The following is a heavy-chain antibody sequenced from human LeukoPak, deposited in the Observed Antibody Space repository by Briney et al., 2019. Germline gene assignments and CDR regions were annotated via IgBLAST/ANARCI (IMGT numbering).Heavy chain of an antibody. Sequence: GGSLRLSCAASGFTLSNYWMHWVRQAPGKGLVWVSRINTDGSRITYADAVKGRFTISRHNAMNTVYLQMNSLRAEDTAVYYCARVLSGSWDWFDPWGQGTLVTVSS. CDR3: ARVLSGSWDWFDP. CDR2: INTDGSRI. CDR1: GFTLSNYW. V-gene: IGHV3-74*01. J-gene: IGHJ5*02. D-gene: IGHD3-22*01.